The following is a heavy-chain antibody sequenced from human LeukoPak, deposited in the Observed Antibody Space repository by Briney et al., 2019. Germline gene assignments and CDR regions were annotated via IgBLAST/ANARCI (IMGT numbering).Heavy chain of an antibody. J-gene: IGHJ5*02. CDR3: AREGEPSITIFGVVIGVSRFDP. D-gene: IGHD3-3*01. CDR2: IYTSGST. Sequence: SETLSLTCTVSGGSISSYYWSWIRQPAGKGLEWIGRIYTSGSTNYNPSLKSRVTMSVDTSKNQFSLKLSSVTAADTAVYYCAREGEPSITIFGVVIGVSRFDPWGQGTLVTVSS. V-gene: IGHV4-4*07. CDR1: GGSISSYY.